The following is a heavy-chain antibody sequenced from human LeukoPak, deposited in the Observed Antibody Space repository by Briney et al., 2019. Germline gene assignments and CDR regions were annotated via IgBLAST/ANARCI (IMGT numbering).Heavy chain of an antibody. CDR2: INPNSGGT. Sequence: ASVKVSCKASGYTFTGYYMNWVRQAPGQGLEWMGRINPNSGGTNYAQRFQGRVTITRDTCIRKAYMELSRLRYEDTAVYYCARADLGSGYLMWGQGTLVTVSS. CDR1: GYTFTGYY. D-gene: IGHD3-22*01. CDR3: ARADLGSGYLM. J-gene: IGHJ4*02. V-gene: IGHV1-2*06.